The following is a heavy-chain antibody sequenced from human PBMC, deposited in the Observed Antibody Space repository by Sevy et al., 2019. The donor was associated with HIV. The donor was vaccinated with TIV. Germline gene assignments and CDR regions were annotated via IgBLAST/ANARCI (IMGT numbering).Heavy chain of an antibody. D-gene: IGHD6-19*01. J-gene: IGHJ4*02. V-gene: IGHV4-4*02. CDR1: GGSISSSNW. Sequence: SETLSLTCAVSGGSISSSNWWSWVRQPPGKGLEWIGEIYHSGSTNYNPSLKSRVTISVDKSKNQFSLKLGSVTAADTAVYYCARVRRVAVAGTGGGIDYWGQGTLVTVSS. CDR3: ARVRRVAVAGTGGGIDY. CDR2: IYHSGST.